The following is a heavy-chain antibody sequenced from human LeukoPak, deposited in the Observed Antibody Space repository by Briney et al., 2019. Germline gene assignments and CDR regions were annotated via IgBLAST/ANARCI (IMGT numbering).Heavy chain of an antibody. J-gene: IGHJ6*03. D-gene: IGHD2-15*01. V-gene: IGHV4-34*01. Sequence: SETLSLTCTVSGGSISSYYWSWIRQPPGKGLEWIGEINHSGITNYNPSLKSRVTISVDTSKNPFSLKLSSVTAADTAVYYCAKSVERYCSGGSCYSCYYYMDVWGKGTTVTVSS. CDR1: GGSISSYY. CDR2: INHSGIT. CDR3: AKSVERYCSGGSCYSCYYYMDV.